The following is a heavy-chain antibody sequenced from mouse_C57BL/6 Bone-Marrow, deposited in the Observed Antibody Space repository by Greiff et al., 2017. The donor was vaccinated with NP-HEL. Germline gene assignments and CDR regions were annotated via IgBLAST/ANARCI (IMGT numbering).Heavy chain of an antibody. CDR3: ARPYYGSGYGFAY. D-gene: IGHD1-1*01. J-gene: IGHJ3*01. CDR2: ISSGGSYT. Sequence: EVMLVESGGDLVKPGGSLKLSCAASGFTFSSYGMSWVRQTPDKRLEWVATISSGGSYTYYPDSVKGRFTISRDNAKNTLYLQMSSLKSEDTAMYYCARPYYGSGYGFAYWGQGTLVTVSA. V-gene: IGHV5-6*01. CDR1: GFTFSSYG.